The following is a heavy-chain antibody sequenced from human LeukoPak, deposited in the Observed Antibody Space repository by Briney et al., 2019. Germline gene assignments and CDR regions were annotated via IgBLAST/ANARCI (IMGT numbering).Heavy chain of an antibody. J-gene: IGHJ3*01. CDR2: VYYTGNA. D-gene: IGHD5/OR15-5a*01. Sequence: SETLSLTCAVSGDSISNHIYYWDWIRQTPGKGLEWIGAVYYTGNAYYNPSLKSRVTISVDTSDNRFSLHLSSVNAADTAIYYCARLRALSGHRGAFDVWGQGTLVTVSS. V-gene: IGHV4-39*01. CDR3: ARLRALSGHRGAFDV. CDR1: GDSISNHIYY.